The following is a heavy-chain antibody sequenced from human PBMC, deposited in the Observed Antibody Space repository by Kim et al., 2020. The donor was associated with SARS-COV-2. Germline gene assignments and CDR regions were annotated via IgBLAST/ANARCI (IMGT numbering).Heavy chain of an antibody. D-gene: IGHD3-10*01. J-gene: IGHJ4*02. Sequence: KGRFTISRDNSNNMVYLQRNSLRAEDTAMYYCAKAELARETYYGSGSPFDYWGQGTLVTVSS. V-gene: IGHV3-30*02. CDR3: AKAELARETYYGSGSPFDY.